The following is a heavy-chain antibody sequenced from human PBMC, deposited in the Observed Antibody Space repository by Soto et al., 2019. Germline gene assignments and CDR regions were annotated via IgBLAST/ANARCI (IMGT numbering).Heavy chain of an antibody. J-gene: IGHJ4*02. V-gene: IGHV4-30-4*01. Sequence: QVQLQESGPGLVKPSQTLSLTCTVSGGSISSGDSYWSWIRQPPGKGLEWIGYIYYSGSTYYNPSLKSRVPLSVNTSKNQFSLKLSSVTAADTAVYYCASRIAVAGRLTFDYWGQGTLVTVSS. CDR1: GGSISSGDSY. D-gene: IGHD6-19*01. CDR3: ASRIAVAGRLTFDY. CDR2: IYYSGST.